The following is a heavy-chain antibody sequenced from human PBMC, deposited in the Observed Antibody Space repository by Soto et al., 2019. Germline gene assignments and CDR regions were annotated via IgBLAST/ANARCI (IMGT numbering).Heavy chain of an antibody. D-gene: IGHD2-2*01. CDR2: IYPGDSDT. V-gene: IGHV5-51*01. CDR1: GYTFTNYW. J-gene: IGHJ6*01. Sequence: PGESLKISCQGSGYTFTNYWIGWVRQMPGKGLEWMGIIYPGDSDTRYSPSFQGQVTISADKSISTAYLQWSSLKASDTAMYYCAREPVVPAPFYYGMDVRGQGTTVPVSS. CDR3: AREPVVPAPFYYGMDV.